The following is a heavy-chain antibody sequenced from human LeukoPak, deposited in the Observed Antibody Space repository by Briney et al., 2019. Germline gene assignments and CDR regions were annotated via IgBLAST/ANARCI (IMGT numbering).Heavy chain of an antibody. D-gene: IGHD2-15*01. CDR1: GGSVSSGSYY. CDR3: ARGGVVVAATPFDY. Sequence: SETLSLTCTVSGGSVSSGSYYWSWIRQPPGKGLEWIGCIYYSGSTNYNPSLKSRVTISVDTSKNQFSLKLSSVTAADTAVYYCARGGVVVAATPFDYWGQGTLVTVSS. CDR2: IYYSGST. J-gene: IGHJ4*02. V-gene: IGHV4-61*01.